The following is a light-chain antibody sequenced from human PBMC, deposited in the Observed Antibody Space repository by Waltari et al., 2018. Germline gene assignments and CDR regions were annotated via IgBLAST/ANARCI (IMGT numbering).Light chain of an antibody. CDR2: KDN. V-gene: IGLV3-25*03. Sequence: SYELTQPSSMSVSPGQTARINCPGNLLEKQYGYWYQQKPGQAPILVIFKDNERPSGIPERFSGSSSGTTVTLTISGVQAEDEADYYCQSADSSGPSVVFGGGTKLT. CDR3: QSADSSGPSVV. CDR1: LLEKQY. J-gene: IGLJ2*01.